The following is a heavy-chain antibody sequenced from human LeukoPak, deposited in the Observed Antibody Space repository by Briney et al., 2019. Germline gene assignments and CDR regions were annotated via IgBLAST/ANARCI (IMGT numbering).Heavy chain of an antibody. D-gene: IGHD3-22*01. V-gene: IGHV3-74*01. J-gene: IGHJ3*02. Sequence: GGSLRLSCAASGFTFSSYWMHWVRQAPGKGLVWVSRINSDGSSTIYADSVKGRLTIPRDNAKNTLYLQINSLRAEDTAVYYCAATFYDSSAHDAFDIWGQGTMVTVSS. CDR2: INSDGSST. CDR1: GFTFSSYW. CDR3: AATFYDSSAHDAFDI.